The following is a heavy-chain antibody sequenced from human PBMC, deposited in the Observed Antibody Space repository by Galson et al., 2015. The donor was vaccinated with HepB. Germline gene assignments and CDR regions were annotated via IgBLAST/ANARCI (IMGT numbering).Heavy chain of an antibody. J-gene: IGHJ6*03. D-gene: IGHD6-13*01. Sequence: SVKVSCKASGYTFTSYDINWVRQATGQGLEWMGWMSPNSGNTGYAQKFQGRVTMTRNTSISTAYMELSSLRSEDTAVYYCARVYSSSWLGGYYMDVWGKGTTVTVSS. CDR3: ARVYSSSWLGGYYMDV. CDR2: MSPNSGNT. V-gene: IGHV1-8*01. CDR1: GYTFTSYD.